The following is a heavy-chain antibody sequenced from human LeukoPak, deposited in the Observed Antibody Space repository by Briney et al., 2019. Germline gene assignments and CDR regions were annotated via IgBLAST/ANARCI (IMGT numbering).Heavy chain of an antibody. CDR2: IYYSGST. D-gene: IGHD4-23*01. V-gene: IGHV4-39*07. CDR1: GGSISSSSYY. CDR3: ARTYGGNPYFDY. Sequence: PSETLSLTCTVSGGSISSSSYYWGWIRQPPGKGLEWIGSIYYSGSTNYNPSLKSRVTISVDTSKNQFSLKLSSVTAADTAVYYCARTYGGNPYFDYWGQGTLVTVSS. J-gene: IGHJ4*02.